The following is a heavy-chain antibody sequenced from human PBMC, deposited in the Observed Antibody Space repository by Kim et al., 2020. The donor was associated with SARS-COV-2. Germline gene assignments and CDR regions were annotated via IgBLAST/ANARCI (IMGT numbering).Heavy chain of an antibody. J-gene: IGHJ5*02. Sequence: DSVKVSCKASGYTFTDSYMHWVRQAPGQGLEWMGRMNPTSGGTNYAQTFQGRVTMTRDTSISTAYMELTSLRSDDTAVYYCARENSLGSWGQGTLVTVSS. CDR2: MNPTSGGT. CDR3: ARENSLGS. V-gene: IGHV1-2*06. CDR1: GYTFTDSY. D-gene: IGHD2-21*01.